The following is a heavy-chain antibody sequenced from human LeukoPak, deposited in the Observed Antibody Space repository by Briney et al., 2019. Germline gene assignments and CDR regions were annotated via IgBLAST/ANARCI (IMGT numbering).Heavy chain of an antibody. Sequence: GGSLRLSCMGSRFAFNYYGMHWVRQTPGRGLEWVAVVSADGSERYYAEFVKGRFTISRDNSKNTLFLEMSSLRTEDTAVYYCAKGSGAYGHPTSPLFDFWGQGTLVTVSS. V-gene: IGHV3-30*18. CDR2: VSADGSER. J-gene: IGHJ4*02. CDR1: RFAFNYYG. D-gene: IGHD3-3*01. CDR3: AKGSGAYGHPTSPLFDF.